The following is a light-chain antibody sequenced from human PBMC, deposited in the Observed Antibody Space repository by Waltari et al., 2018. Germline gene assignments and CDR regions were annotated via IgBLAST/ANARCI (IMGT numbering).Light chain of an antibody. CDR1: RDISNN. V-gene: IGKV1-33*01. CDR3: QRHDNLSYT. CDR2: DAA. Sequence: DIQMTQSPSSLSASVGDRVTITCQASRDISNNVNWYQQKPGRAPKLLIYDAAKLETGVPSRFSGSGSGTHFTFTISNLQPEDIATYDCQRHDNLSYTFGQGTKLVIK. J-gene: IGKJ2*01.